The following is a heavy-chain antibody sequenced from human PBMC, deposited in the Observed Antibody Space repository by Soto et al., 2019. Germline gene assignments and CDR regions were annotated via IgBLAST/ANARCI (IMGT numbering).Heavy chain of an antibody. V-gene: IGHV1-18*01. D-gene: IGHD3-16*02. CDR1: GGTFSSYA. CDR3: AAGVRLRLGELSF. CDR2: ISAYNGNT. J-gene: IGHJ4*02. Sequence: GASVKVSCKASGGTFSSYAISWVRQAPGQGLEWMGWISAYNGNTNYAQKLQGRVTMTTDTSTNTAYMELRSLRSDDTAVYYCAAGVRLRLGELSFWGQGTLVTVSS.